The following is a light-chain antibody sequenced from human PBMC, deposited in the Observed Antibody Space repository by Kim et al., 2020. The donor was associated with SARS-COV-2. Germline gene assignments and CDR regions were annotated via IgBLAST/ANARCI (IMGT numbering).Light chain of an antibody. CDR3: SSYTSSNTYYV. CDR2: DVS. Sequence: QSITLSCTGTSIDVGGYNYVSWYQQHPGKAPKLMIYDVSNRPSGFSNRFSASKSGNTASLTISGLQAEDEADYYCSSYTSSNTYYVFGTGTKVTVL. CDR1: SIDVGGYNY. J-gene: IGLJ1*01. V-gene: IGLV2-14*03.